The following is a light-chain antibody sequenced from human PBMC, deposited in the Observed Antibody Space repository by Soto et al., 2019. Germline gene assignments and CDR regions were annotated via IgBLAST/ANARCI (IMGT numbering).Light chain of an antibody. Sequence: QSALTQPPSASGSPGQSVTISCTGTSSDGGGYNYVSWYQQHPGKAPKLMIYEVSKRPSGVPDRFSGSKSGNPASLTVSGLQAEDEADYYCRSYAGSNTYVLGTGTKLPVL. CDR2: EVS. J-gene: IGLJ1*01. CDR3: RSYAGSNTYV. CDR1: SSDGGGYNY. V-gene: IGLV2-8*01.